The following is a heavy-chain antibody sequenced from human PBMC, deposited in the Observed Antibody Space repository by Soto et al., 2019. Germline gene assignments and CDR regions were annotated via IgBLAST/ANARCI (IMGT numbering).Heavy chain of an antibody. D-gene: IGHD2-21*02. CDR1: GFSFIDYA. CDR3: AKARPSGDFAGYYDS. CDR2: IGGRGGNA. J-gene: IGHJ4*02. Sequence: PGGSLRLSCAASGFSFIDYAINWVRQVPGRGLEYVAGIGGRGGNAFYADSMKGRFSISRDNSKNTVYLHMHNLRVDDSAMYYCAKARPSGDFAGYYDSWGQGTLVTVSS. V-gene: IGHV3-23*01.